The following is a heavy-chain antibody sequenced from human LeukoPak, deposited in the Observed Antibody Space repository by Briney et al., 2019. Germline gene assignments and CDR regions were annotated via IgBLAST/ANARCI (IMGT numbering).Heavy chain of an antibody. D-gene: IGHD3-22*01. Sequence: PGGSLRLSCAASGFTFSSYAMSWVRQAPGKGLEWVSAISGSGGSTYYADSVKGRFTISRDNSKNTLYLQMNSLRAEDTAVYYCAKDPDSSGGVDYFDYWGQGTLVTVSS. CDR2: ISGSGGST. CDR1: GFTFSSYA. V-gene: IGHV3-23*01. J-gene: IGHJ4*02. CDR3: AKDPDSSGGVDYFDY.